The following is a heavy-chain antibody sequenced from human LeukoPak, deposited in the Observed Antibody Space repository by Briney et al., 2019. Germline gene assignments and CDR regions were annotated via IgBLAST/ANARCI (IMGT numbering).Heavy chain of an antibody. CDR1: GFTFSSYA. CDR3: ARDRGDSLVGADFDS. V-gene: IGHV3-48*01. CDR2: INIWGSPT. D-gene: IGHD1-26*01. Sequence: GGSLRLSCAASGFTFSSYAMNWVRQAPGKGLEWISFINIWGSPTYYADSMKGRFTISRDNAKNSIFLQMNNLRVEDTAVYYCARDRGDSLVGADFDSWGQGILVTVSS. J-gene: IGHJ4*02.